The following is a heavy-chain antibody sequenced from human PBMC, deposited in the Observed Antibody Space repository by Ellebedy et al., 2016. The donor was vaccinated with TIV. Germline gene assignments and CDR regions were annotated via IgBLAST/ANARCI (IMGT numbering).Heavy chain of an antibody. D-gene: IGHD2-15*01. V-gene: IGHV3-21*01. CDR2: ISSSSSYI. Sequence: GGSLRLSCAASGFTLSSYSMNWVRQAPGKGLEWVSSISSSSSYIYYADSVKGRFTISRDNAKNSLYLQMNSLRAEDTAVYYCARALGYCSGGCPPQHWGQGTLVTVSS. CDR1: GFTLSSYS. J-gene: IGHJ1*01. CDR3: ARALGYCSGGCPPQH.